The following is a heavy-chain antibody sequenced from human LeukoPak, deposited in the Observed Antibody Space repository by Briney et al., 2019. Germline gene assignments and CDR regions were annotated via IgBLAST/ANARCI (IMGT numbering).Heavy chain of an antibody. Sequence: GGSLRLSCAASGFTFSSYSMNWVRQAPGKGLEWVSSISSSSSYIYYADSVKGRFTISRDNAKNSLYLQMNSLRAEDTAVYYCARDRAALQDWVEFDPWGQGTPVIVSS. D-gene: IGHD3/OR15-3a*01. CDR3: ARDRAALQDWVEFDP. CDR1: GFTFSSYS. J-gene: IGHJ5*02. CDR2: ISSSSSYI. V-gene: IGHV3-21*01.